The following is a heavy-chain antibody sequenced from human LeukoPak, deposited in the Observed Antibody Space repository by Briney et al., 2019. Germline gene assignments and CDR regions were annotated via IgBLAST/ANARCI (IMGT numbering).Heavy chain of an antibody. CDR1: GFTFSDYY. J-gene: IGHJ4*02. CDR3: ARAGYSYGTGYYFDY. V-gene: IGHV4-59*01. CDR2: IYYTGAT. D-gene: IGHD5-18*01. Sequence: GSLRLSCAASGFTFSDYYMSWIRQAPGKGLEWIGYIYYTGATYYNPSLKGRVTISLDTSKNQFSLKLSSVTAADAAVYYCARAGYSYGTGYYFDYWGQGALVTVSS.